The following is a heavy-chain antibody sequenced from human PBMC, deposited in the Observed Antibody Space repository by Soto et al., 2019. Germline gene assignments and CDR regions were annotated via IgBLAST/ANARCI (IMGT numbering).Heavy chain of an antibody. CDR1: GFSLTTSGVG. Sequence: QITLKESGPPLVKPTQTLTLTCTFSGFSLTTSGVGVGWIRQPPGKALEWLALIYWDDDKRYSPSLKSRLTITNDTSKNQVVLTMTNMDPVDTATYYCAHSFLRFGELLYSPFFDYWGQGTLVTVSS. V-gene: IGHV2-5*02. J-gene: IGHJ4*02. CDR3: AHSFLRFGELLYSPFFDY. CDR2: IYWDDDK. D-gene: IGHD3-10*01.